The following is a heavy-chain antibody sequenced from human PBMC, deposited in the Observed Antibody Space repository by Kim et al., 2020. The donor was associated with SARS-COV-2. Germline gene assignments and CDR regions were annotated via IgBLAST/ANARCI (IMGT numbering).Heavy chain of an antibody. CDR1: GFTFSSYA. CDR3: ARVDGSGSYSVEDYYYYYGMDV. J-gene: IGHJ6*02. V-gene: IGHV3-30*04. D-gene: IGHD3-10*01. CDR2: ISYDGSNK. Sequence: GGSLRLSCAASGFTFSSYAMHWVRQAPGKGLEWVAVISYDGSNKYYADSVKGRFTISRDNSKNTLYLQMNSLRAEDTAVYYCARVDGSGSYSVEDYYYYYGMDVWGQGTTVTVSS.